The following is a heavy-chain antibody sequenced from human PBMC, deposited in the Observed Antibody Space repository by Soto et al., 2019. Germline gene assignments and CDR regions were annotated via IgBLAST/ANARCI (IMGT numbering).Heavy chain of an antibody. J-gene: IGHJ4*02. D-gene: IGHD2-2*01. CDR3: AKVIVAAATGALDY. CDR2: VSGSGDST. V-gene: IGHV3-23*01. CDR1: GFTFSSYA. Sequence: GGSLRLSCAASGFTFSSYAMSWVRQAPGKGLEWVSAVSGSGDSTCYADSLKGRFTISRDNSKNTLYLQMNSLRAEDTAVYFCAKVIVAAATGALDYCGQGTQVTVSS.